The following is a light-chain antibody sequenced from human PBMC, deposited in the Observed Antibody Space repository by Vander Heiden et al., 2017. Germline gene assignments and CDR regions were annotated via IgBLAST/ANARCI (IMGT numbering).Light chain of an antibody. J-gene: IGKJ1*01. Sequence: IQMTPSPSTLSASVGDRVTITCRASQSISSWLAWYQQKPGKAPKLLIYKASSLESGVPSRFSGSGSGTEFTLTISSLQPDDFATYYCQQYNSYSETFGQGTKVEIK. CDR1: QSISSW. CDR3: QQYNSYSET. CDR2: KAS. V-gene: IGKV1-5*03.